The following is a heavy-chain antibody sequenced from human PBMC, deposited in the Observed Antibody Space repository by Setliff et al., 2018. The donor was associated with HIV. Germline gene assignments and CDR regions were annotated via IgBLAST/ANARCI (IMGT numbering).Heavy chain of an antibody. J-gene: IGHJ4*02. Sequence: SETLSLTCDVSGSSINSTFRWGWIRQSPGKGLVWIGSVSSTGSTNYNPSLMSRLTMSVDTSKNHFSLKLSSVTAADTAVYYCARDYYDKSGFPHYYFDYWGQGAQVTVSS. CDR1: GSSINSTFR. D-gene: IGHD3-22*01. CDR3: ARDYYDKSGFPHYYFDY. V-gene: IGHV4-38-2*02. CDR2: VSSTGST.